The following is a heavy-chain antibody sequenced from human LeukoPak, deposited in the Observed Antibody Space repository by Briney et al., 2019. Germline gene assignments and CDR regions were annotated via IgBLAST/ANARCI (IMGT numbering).Heavy chain of an antibody. J-gene: IGHJ4*02. CDR2: ISYDGSNK. Sequence: GGSLRLSCAASGFTFSSYGMHWVRQAPGKGLEWVAVISYDGSNKYYADSVKGRFTISRDNSKNTLYLQMNSLRAEDTAVYYCARGSFGVVRTWPDTFDYWGQGTLVTVSS. V-gene: IGHV3-30*03. CDR1: GFTFSSYG. CDR3: ARGSFGVVRTWPDTFDY. D-gene: IGHD3-3*01.